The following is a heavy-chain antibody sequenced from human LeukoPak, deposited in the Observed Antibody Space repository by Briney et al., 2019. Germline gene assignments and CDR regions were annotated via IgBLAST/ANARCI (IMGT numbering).Heavy chain of an antibody. CDR3: ARRSSGWYSDY. J-gene: IGHJ4*02. D-gene: IGHD6-19*01. CDR2: ISSSGSTI. V-gene: IGHV3-48*04. Sequence: PGGSLRLSCAASGFALSSYAMSWVRQAPGKGLEWVSYISSSGSTIYYADSVKGRFTISRDNAKNSLYLQMNSLRAEDTAVYYCARRSSGWYSDYWGQGTLVTVSS. CDR1: GFALSSYA.